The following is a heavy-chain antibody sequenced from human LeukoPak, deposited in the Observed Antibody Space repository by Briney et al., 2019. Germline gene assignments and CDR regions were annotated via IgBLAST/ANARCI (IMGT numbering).Heavy chain of an antibody. Sequence: GGSLRLSCAASYFTLTNTWMNWVRQAPGKGLEWVGRIKGEIDGGTTDYAAPVQGRFTISRDDSQATLYLQMNSLKTEDTAVYYCTTGGSVIVAGTRAFDIWGQGTLVTVSS. CDR2: IKGEIDGGTT. V-gene: IGHV3-15*07. J-gene: IGHJ3*02. CDR1: YFTLTNTW. D-gene: IGHD5-12*01. CDR3: TTGGSVIVAGTRAFDI.